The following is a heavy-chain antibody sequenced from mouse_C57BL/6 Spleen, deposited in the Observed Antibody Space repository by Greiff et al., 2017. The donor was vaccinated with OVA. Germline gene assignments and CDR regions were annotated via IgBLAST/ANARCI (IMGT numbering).Heavy chain of an antibody. V-gene: IGHV1-82*01. CDR3: APTVVATRYYFDY. CDR2: IYPGDGDT. J-gene: IGHJ2*01. CDR1: GYAFSSSW. Sequence: QVHVKQSGPELVKPGASVKISCKASGYAFSSSWMNWVKQRPGKGLEWIGRIYPGDGDTNYNGKFKGKATLTADKSSSTAYMQLSSLTSEDSAVYFCAPTVVATRYYFDYWGQGTTLTVSS. D-gene: IGHD1-1*01.